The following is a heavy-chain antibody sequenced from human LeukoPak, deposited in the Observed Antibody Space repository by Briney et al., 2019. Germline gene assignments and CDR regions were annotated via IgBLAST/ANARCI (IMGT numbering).Heavy chain of an antibody. J-gene: IGHJ4*02. V-gene: IGHV3-30*03. Sequence: TGGSLRLSCAASGFTFSSYGMHWVRQAPDKGLEWVAIISYDGSSKYYADSVKGRFSISRDNSKNTLYLQMNSLRVEDTAVYYCATAHRHYYYDSSGPGGPFDSWGQGTLVTVSS. CDR3: ATAHRHYYYDSSGPGGPFDS. CDR2: ISYDGSSK. CDR1: GFTFSSYG. D-gene: IGHD3-22*01.